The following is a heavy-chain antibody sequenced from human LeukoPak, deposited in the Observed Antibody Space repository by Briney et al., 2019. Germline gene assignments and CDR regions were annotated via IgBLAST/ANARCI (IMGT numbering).Heavy chain of an antibody. V-gene: IGHV3-21*01. D-gene: IGHD3-22*01. J-gene: IGHJ4*02. CDR3: ARDPAAYDSGGYSDY. CDR2: ISSSSSYI. Sequence: GGSLRLSCAASGFTFSSYSMNWVRQAPGKGLEWVSSISSSSSYIYYADSVKGRFTISRDNAKNSLYLQMNSLRAEDTAVYYCARDPAAYDSGGYSDYWGQGTLVTVSS. CDR1: GFTFSSYS.